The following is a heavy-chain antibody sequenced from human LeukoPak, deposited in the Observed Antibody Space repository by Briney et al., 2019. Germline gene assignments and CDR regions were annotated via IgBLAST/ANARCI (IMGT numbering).Heavy chain of an antibody. CDR3: SRNSHWTAAGIADY. CDR1: GLTFGDYV. J-gene: IGHJ4*02. D-gene: IGHD6-13*01. V-gene: IGHV3-49*03. CDR2: IRSKAYGGTT. Sequence: GGSLRLSCTASGLTFGDYVMSWYRQAPGKGLEWGGFIRSKAYGGTTEYAASVKGRFTISRDDSKSIAYLQMNSLKIEDTAVYYCSRNSHWTAAGIADYWGPGTLVTVSS.